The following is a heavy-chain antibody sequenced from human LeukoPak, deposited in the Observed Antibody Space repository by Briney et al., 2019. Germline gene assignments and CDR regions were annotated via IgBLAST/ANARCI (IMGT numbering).Heavy chain of an antibody. J-gene: IGHJ4*02. CDR1: EFTFSNFG. Sequence: PGGSLRLSCAASEFTFSNFGMNWVRQAPGKGLEWVSYTSSSSSSIYYADSVRGRVTISRDNAKNSLYLQMNSLRDEDTAVYYCARDSGGSSGWYYFDYWGQGTLVTVSS. CDR3: ARDSGGSSGWYYFDY. D-gene: IGHD6-13*01. CDR2: TSSSSSSI. V-gene: IGHV3-48*02.